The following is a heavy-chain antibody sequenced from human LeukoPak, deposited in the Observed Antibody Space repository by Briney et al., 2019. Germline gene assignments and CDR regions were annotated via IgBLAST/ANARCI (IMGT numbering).Heavy chain of an antibody. CDR2: ISSSSSYI. CDR1: GFTFSSYS. Sequence: GGSLRLSCAASGFTFSSYSMNWVRQAPGKGLEWVSSISSSSSYIYYADSVKGRFTISRDNAKNSLYLQMNSLRAEDTALYYCAKDRLIMAGGFDYWGQGTLVTVSS. J-gene: IGHJ4*02. CDR3: AKDRLIMAGGFDY. D-gene: IGHD6-19*01. V-gene: IGHV3-21*04.